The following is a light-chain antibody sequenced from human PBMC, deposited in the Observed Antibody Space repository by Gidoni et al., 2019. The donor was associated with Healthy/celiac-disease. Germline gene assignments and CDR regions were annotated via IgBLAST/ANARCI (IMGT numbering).Light chain of an antibody. CDR3: QQSYSTPGFT. Sequence: DIQMTQSPSSLSASVGDRVTITCRASQSISSYLHWYQQKPGKAPKLLIYAASSLQSGVPSMFSGSGSGTDFTLTISSLQPEDFATYYCQQSYSTPGFTFXPXTKVDIK. V-gene: IGKV1-39*01. CDR2: AAS. CDR1: QSISSY. J-gene: IGKJ3*01.